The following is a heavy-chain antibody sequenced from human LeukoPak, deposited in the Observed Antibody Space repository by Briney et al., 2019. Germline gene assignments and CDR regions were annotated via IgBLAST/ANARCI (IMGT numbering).Heavy chain of an antibody. CDR3: AGIPVFGVVLHQEPV. CDR1: GVTFSDYA. CDR2: FIPILDTA. J-gene: IGHJ6*03. V-gene: IGHV1-69*10. D-gene: IGHD3-3*01. Sequence: GASVKVSCKASGVTFSDYALNWVRQAAGQGREWMGVFIPILDTANSTQKFQGRLTITADISTNTVYMELSSLRFDDTAVYFCAGIPVFGVVLHQEPVWGKGTTVTVSS.